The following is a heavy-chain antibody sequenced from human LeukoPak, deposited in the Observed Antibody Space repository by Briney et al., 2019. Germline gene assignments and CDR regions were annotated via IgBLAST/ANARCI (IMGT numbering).Heavy chain of an antibody. CDR1: GGSATSYY. D-gene: IGHD1-26*01. J-gene: IGHJ4*02. V-gene: IGHV4-59*08. Sequence: SETLSLTCSVSGGSATSYYWCWIRQPPGKGLEWIGHIHYSGSNNYNPSLKSRVTMFVDKSKNQISLRLSSVTAADTAVYYCARHGTVSSGSYFDYWGQGTQVTLS. CDR2: IHYSGSN. CDR3: ARHGTVSSGSYFDY.